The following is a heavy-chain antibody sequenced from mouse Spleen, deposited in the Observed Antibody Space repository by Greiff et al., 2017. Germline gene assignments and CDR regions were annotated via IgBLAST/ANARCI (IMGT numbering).Heavy chain of an antibody. Sequence: EVKLVESEGGLVQPGSSMKLSCTASGFTFSDYYMAWVRQVPEKGLEWVANINYDGSSTYYLDSLKSRFIISRDNAKNILYLQMSSLKSEDTATYYCARDRWSFDVWGAGTTVTVSS. CDR3: ARDRWSFDV. V-gene: IGHV5-16*01. J-gene: IGHJ1*01. CDR1: GFTFSDYY. CDR2: INYDGSST.